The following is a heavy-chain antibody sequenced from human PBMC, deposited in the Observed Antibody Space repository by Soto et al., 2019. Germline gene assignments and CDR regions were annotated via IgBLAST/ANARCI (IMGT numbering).Heavy chain of an antibody. CDR2: IYHSGST. J-gene: IGHJ3*02. V-gene: IGHV4-4*02. CDR1: RASISSSNW. CDR3: ARVLGNDAFDI. Sequence: SATLSLTCALPRASISSSNWWSWVRQPPGKGLEWIGEIYHSGSTNYNPSLKSRVTISVDKSKNHFSLKLSSVTAADTAVYYCARVLGNDAFDIWGQGTLVT. D-gene: IGHD3-3*02.